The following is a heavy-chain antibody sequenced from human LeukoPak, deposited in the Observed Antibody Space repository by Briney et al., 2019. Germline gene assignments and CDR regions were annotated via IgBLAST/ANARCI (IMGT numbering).Heavy chain of an antibody. CDR3: ARGLYSSGWYVSY. J-gene: IGHJ4*02. CDR2: INPNSGGT. V-gene: IGHV1-2*02. Sequence: ASVKVSCKASGYTFTGYYMHWVRQPPGQGLEWMGWINPNSGGTNYAQKFQGRVTMTRDTSISTAYMELSRLRSDDTAVYYCARGLYSSGWYVSYWGQGTLVTVSS. D-gene: IGHD6-19*01. CDR1: GYTFTGYY.